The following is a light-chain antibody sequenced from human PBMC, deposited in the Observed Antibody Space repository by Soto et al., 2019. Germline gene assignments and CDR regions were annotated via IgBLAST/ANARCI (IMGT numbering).Light chain of an antibody. Sequence: EIELTQSPGTLSLSPGERATLSCRASQSVSNSYLAWYQQKPGQAPRLLIYGASGKATGIPDRFSGSGSGTDFTLTISKLEPEDSAVYYCQQYGSSPYTFGQGTKLEI. J-gene: IGKJ2*01. CDR2: GAS. CDR1: QSVSNSY. V-gene: IGKV3-20*01. CDR3: QQYGSSPYT.